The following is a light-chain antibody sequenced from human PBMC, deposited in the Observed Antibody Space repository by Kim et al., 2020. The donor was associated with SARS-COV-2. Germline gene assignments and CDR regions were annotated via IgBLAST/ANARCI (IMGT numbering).Light chain of an antibody. CDR1: QSVLQRTNKMKF. V-gene: IGKV4-1*01. Sequence: ATINGKYTQSVLQRTNKMKFLGWYKQKPGQPPKRLSFRAYTRETGVPDRCSGGGSGTDFSLTTRSVQAEEVVVYYCEKYHSTPQMFGAGTKVEIK. CDR3: EKYHSTPQM. CDR2: RAY. J-gene: IGKJ4*02.